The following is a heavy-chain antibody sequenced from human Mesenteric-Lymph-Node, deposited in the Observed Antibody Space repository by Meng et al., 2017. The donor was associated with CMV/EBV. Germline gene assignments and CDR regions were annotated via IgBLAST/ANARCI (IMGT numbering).Heavy chain of an antibody. Sequence: SGYIFTGYYIHWVRQAPGQGLEWMGRINPKSGGTNYAQTFQGRVTMTRGTSITAAYMELSGLRSDDSAVYYCAREGVDPTNWWNFQHWGQGTLVTVSS. D-gene: IGHD2-8*02. CDR1: GYIFTGYY. CDR3: AREGVDPTNWWNFQH. V-gene: IGHV1-2*06. CDR2: INPKSGGT. J-gene: IGHJ1*01.